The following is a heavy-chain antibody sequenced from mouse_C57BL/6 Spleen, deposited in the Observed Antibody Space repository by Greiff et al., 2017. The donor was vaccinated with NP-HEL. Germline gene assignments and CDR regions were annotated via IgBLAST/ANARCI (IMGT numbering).Heavy chain of an antibody. CDR2: IDPEDGET. CDR3: AQIYYYGSSSRYFDV. V-gene: IGHV14-2*01. Sequence: EVQVVESGAELVKPGASVKLSCTASGFNIKDYYMHWVKQRTEQGLEWIGRIDPEDGETKYAPKFQGKATITADTSSNTAYLQLSSLTSEDTAVYYCAQIYYYGSSSRYFDVWGTGTTVTVSS. J-gene: IGHJ1*03. D-gene: IGHD1-1*01. CDR1: GFNIKDYY.